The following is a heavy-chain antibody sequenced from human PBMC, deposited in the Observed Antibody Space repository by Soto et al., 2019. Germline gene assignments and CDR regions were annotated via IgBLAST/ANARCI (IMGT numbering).Heavy chain of an antibody. CDR2: LSSSGTST. D-gene: IGHD3-22*01. J-gene: IGHJ4*02. Sequence: ALKGTSADPGFRCRSKKISWIHKTTGKVLELVSTLSSSGTSTYYADSVKGRFTISRDNSKNTLFLQMNSLRAEDMAVYYCASTYYNASSGPFDYWGQGTLVTVSS. V-gene: IGHV3-23*01. CDR3: ASTYYNASSGPFDY. CDR1: GFRCRSKK.